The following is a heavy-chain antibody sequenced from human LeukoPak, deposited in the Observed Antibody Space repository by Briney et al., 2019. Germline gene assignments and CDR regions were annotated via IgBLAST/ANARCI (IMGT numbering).Heavy chain of an antibody. D-gene: IGHD3-22*01. CDR3: AITWVPRYYDSSGYYFDY. Sequence: GGSLRLSCAASGFTVSSNYMSWVRQAPGKGLEWVSVIYSSGSTYYADSVKGRFTISRDNSKNTLYLQMNSLRAEDTAVYYCAITWVPRYYDSSGYYFDYRGQGTLVTVSS. J-gene: IGHJ4*02. V-gene: IGHV3-66*01. CDR2: IYSSGST. CDR1: GFTVSSNY.